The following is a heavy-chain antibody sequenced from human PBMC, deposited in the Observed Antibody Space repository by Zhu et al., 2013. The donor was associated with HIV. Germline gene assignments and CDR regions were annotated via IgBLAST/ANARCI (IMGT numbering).Heavy chain of an antibody. D-gene: IGHD2-15*01. Sequence: EVQLVESGGGLVQPGGSLRLSCAAGFTFSGYWMHWVRQAPGKGLVWVSRINTDGSFTTYADSVKGRFTISRDNAKNTMYLQMISLRAEDTAEYYCARGGGGGSYRFDLWGQGNPGHRLL. V-gene: IGHV3-74*03. CDR2: INTDGSFT. J-gene: IGHJ4*02. CDR1: GFTFSGYW. CDR3: ARGGGGGSYRFDL.